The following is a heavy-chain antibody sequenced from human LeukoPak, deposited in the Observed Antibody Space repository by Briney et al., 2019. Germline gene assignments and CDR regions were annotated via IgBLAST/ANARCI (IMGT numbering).Heavy chain of an antibody. J-gene: IGHJ6*03. V-gene: IGHV3-23*01. CDR2: ISASGGST. CDR3: AKDFSLQSPHYYYYMDV. CDR1: GFTFSSYA. Sequence: GGSLRLSCAASGFTFSSYAMSWVRQAPGKGLEWVSAISASGGSTYYADSVKGRFTISRDNSKNTLYLQMNSLRADDTAVHFCAKDFSLQSPHYYYYMDVWGKGTTVTVSS. D-gene: IGHD4-11*01.